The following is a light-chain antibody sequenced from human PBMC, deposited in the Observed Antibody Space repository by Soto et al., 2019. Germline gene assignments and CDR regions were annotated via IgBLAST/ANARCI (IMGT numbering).Light chain of an antibody. J-gene: IGKJ1*01. CDR1: QSLIHSDGNTY. CDR2: EVS. CDR3: MQGTHWPWT. Sequence: DVVMTQSPLSLPVTLGQPASISCRSSQSLIHSDGNTYLSWFQQRPGQSPRRLIYEVSDRDSEVPDRFTGSGSGTDFTLKISRVEAEDVGVYYCMQGTHWPWTFGQGTEVEIK. V-gene: IGKV2-30*02.